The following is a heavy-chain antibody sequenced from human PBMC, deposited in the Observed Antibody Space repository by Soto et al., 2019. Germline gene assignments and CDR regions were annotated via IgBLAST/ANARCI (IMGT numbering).Heavy chain of an antibody. D-gene: IGHD3-3*01. CDR2: INPRDSDV. CDR1: DYTFAAYW. V-gene: IGHV5-51*01. Sequence: GESLKISCKGFDYTFAAYWIDWVRQMPGKGPEWMGVINPRDSDVIYSPPFDGQVTISADKPINTAFMQWRSLKASDTAMYYCARPDYHQDVWYRTYDPWGQGTMVTVSS. J-gene: IGHJ3*01. CDR3: ARPDYHQDVWYRTYDP.